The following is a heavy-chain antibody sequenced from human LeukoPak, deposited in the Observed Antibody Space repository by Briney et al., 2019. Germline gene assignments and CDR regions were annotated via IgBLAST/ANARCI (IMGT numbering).Heavy chain of an antibody. CDR3: TKERGGGGRRINLMVGGYGP. CDR1: GFTFSGFA. D-gene: IGHD3-22*01. Sequence: PGTSLRLSCAGSGFTFSGFAMHWVRQAPGKGLEWVAAISYHGRDKYYADAVSGRFTISRDNSKNTLHLEMNSLRTDDTAVYYCTKERGGGGRRINLMVGGYGPWGQGNPGHRLL. CDR2: ISYHGRDK. J-gene: IGHJ5*02. V-gene: IGHV3-30*04.